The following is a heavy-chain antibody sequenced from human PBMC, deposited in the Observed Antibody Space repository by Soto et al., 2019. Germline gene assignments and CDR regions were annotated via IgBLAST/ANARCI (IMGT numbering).Heavy chain of an antibody. CDR3: ARSRSATYYDFWSVPGSYSNFDY. CDR2: IIPIFGTA. D-gene: IGHD3-3*01. J-gene: IGHJ4*02. V-gene: IGHV1-69*13. CDR1: GGTFSSYA. Sequence: GASVKVSCKASGGTFSSYAISWVRQAPGQGLEWMGGIIPIFGTANYAQKFQGRVTITADESTSTAYMELSSLRSEDTAVYYCARSRSATYYDFWSVPGSYSNFDYWGQGTLVTVSS.